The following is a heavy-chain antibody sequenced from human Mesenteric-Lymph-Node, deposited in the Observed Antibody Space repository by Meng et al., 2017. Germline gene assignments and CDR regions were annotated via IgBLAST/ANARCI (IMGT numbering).Heavy chain of an antibody. V-gene: IGHV3-74*03. CDR1: GFTFTSHW. J-gene: IGHJ4*02. Sequence: GESLKISCAASGFTFTSHWMHWVRQAPGKGLVWVSYIQNSGSVSSYADSVKGRFTISRDNSKNTLYLQIHSLRVEDTAVYYCARGESGYSSTWYLGFAYWGQGNRVNGCS. D-gene: IGHD6-13*01. CDR2: IQNSGSVS. CDR3: ARGESGYSSTWYLGFAY.